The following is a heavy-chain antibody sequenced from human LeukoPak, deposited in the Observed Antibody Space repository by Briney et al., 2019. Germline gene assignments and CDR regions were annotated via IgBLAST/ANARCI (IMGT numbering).Heavy chain of an antibody. CDR2: IFYSGST. V-gene: IGHV4-39*07. CDR1: GGSISTSSYY. CDR3: AKSNVFGLVDI. D-gene: IGHD3-3*01. J-gene: IGHJ3*02. Sequence: SETLSLTCTVSGGSISTSSYYWGWVRQPPGKGLEWIGNIFYSGSTYYSPSLKSRVTISLDTSRNQFSLKLNSVTAADTAVYYWAKSNVFGLVDIGGQGTMVTVSS.